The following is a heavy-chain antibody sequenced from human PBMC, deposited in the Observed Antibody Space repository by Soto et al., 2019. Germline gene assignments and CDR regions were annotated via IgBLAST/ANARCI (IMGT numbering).Heavy chain of an antibody. Sequence: GWSLRLACASSVFTFISYGMQWIRQAPGKGLAWGALICSDGSDKYYADSVKGRFTMSRDNSKNTVYLQMNSLRAEDTAMYYCARLYCSSPSCYSVGAFEIRGQGTMVTVSS. CDR3: ARLYCSSPSCYSVGAFEI. J-gene: IGHJ3*02. CDR1: VFTFISYG. CDR2: ICSDGSDK. D-gene: IGHD2-2*01. V-gene: IGHV3-33*01.